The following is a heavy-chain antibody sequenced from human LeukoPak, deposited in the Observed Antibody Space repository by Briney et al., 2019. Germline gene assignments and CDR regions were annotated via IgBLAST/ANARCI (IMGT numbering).Heavy chain of an antibody. CDR3: AKDMTAAAGTEGFDY. CDR2: ISWNSGSI. CDR1: GFTFDDYA. J-gene: IGHJ4*02. V-gene: IGHV3-9*01. D-gene: IGHD6-13*01. Sequence: PGGSLRLSCAASGFTFDDYAMHWVRQAPGKGLEWVSGISWNSGSIGYADSVKGRFTISRDNAKNSLYLQMNSLRAEDTALYYCAKDMTAAAGTEGFDYWGQGTLVTVSS.